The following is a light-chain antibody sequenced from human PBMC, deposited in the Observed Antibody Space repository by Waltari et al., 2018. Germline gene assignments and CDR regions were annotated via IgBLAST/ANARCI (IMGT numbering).Light chain of an antibody. CDR2: DLT. Sequence: QSVLTQPASVSGSPGQPITIPCTGTNIDISSYSYVSWYQQYPGKAPKLIIYDLTERPSVVSTRFSGSKSGNTASLTISGLQADDEADYFCSSYTGRGTVIFGRGTMVTVL. V-gene: IGLV2-14*01. CDR3: SSYTGRGTVI. J-gene: IGLJ2*01. CDR1: NIDISSYSY.